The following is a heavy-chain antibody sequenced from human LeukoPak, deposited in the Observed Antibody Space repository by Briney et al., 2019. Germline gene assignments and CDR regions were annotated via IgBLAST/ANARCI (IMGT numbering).Heavy chain of an antibody. CDR1: GGSISIYY. D-gene: IGHD6-19*01. Sequence: SSETLSLTCTVSGGSISIYYWSWIRQPAGKGLEWIGRIYTSGSTNYNPSLKSRVTMSVDTAKNQFSLKLSSVTAADTAVYYCASFSGWYGNAFDIWGQGTMVTVSS. V-gene: IGHV4-4*07. CDR3: ASFSGWYGNAFDI. CDR2: IYTSGST. J-gene: IGHJ3*02.